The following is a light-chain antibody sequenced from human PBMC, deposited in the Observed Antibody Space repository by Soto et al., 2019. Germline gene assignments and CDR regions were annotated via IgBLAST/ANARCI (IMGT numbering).Light chain of an antibody. J-gene: IGKJ4*01. Sequence: MTQSPSTLSASVGDRVTITCRASQSISNWLAWYQQKPGKAPKLLIYKASTLESGVPSRFSGSGSGTEFTLTISSLQPDDFATYYCQQYKSVSLLTFGGGTKVDIK. CDR3: QQYKSVSLLT. CDR2: KAS. CDR1: QSISNW. V-gene: IGKV1-5*03.